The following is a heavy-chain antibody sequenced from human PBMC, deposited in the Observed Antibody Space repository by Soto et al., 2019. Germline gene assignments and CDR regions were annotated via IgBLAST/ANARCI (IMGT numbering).Heavy chain of an antibody. J-gene: IGHJ4*02. D-gene: IGHD2-2*01. CDR2: INHSGSN. Sequence: QVQLQQWGAGLLKPSETLSLTCAVYGGSFSGYYWSWIRQPPGKGLEWIGEINHSGSNNYNPSLKSRVTISVDTSKNQFSLKLSSVTAADTAVYYCARGAPHCSSTSCSAGTVDYWGQGTLVTVYS. V-gene: IGHV4-34*01. CDR3: ARGAPHCSSTSCSAGTVDY. CDR1: GGSFSGYY.